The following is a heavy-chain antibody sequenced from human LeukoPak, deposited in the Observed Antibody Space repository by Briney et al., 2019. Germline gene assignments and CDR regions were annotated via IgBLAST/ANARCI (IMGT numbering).Heavy chain of an antibody. D-gene: IGHD5-18*01. J-gene: IGHJ4*02. V-gene: IGHV3-43*01. CDR2: ISWDAGSI. CDR1: GFTFDDYT. CDR3: AKDIEGYTHGVDY. Sequence: PGGSLSLSCAASGFTFDDYTMHWVRQAPGKGLEWVSLISWDAGSIYYGDSVKGRFTISRDNSKNSLYLQMNSLRTEDTALYYCAKDIEGYTHGVDYWGQGTLVTVSS.